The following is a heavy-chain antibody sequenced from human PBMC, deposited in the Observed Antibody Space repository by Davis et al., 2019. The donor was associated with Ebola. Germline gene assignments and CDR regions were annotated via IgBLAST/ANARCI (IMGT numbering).Heavy chain of an antibody. CDR3: ARDVVQGVINYYYYGMDV. CDR2: MNPNSGNT. D-gene: IGHD3-10*01. J-gene: IGHJ6*02. V-gene: IGHV1-8*01. Sequence: ASVKVSCKASGYTFTSYDINWVRQATGQGLEWMGWMNPNSGNTGYAQKLQGRVTMTTDTSTSTAYMELRSLRSDDTAVYYCARDVVQGVINYYYYGMDVWGQGTTVTVSS. CDR1: GYTFTSYD.